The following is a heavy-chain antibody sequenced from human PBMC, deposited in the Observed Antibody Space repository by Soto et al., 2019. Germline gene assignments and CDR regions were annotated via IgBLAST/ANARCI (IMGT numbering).Heavy chain of an antibody. V-gene: IGHV1-8*01. Sequence: QVPLVQSGAEVKKPGASVKVSCKASGYNFISYDINWVRQAPGQGLEWMGWMNPDTDFGNTGYAPKFQGRVTMTRDTSTNTAYMELSSLRSDDTAIYYCARTSSWYNSYYGLDAWGQGTTVIVSS. CDR2: MNPDTDFGNT. D-gene: IGHD6-19*01. CDR1: GYNFISYD. CDR3: ARTSSWYNSYYGLDA. J-gene: IGHJ6*02.